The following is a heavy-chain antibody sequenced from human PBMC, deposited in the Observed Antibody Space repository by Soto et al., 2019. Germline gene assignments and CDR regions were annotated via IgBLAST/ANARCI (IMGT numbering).Heavy chain of an antibody. V-gene: IGHV3-21*01. CDR3: ARDNGYDAATLDY. Sequence: LRLSCAASGFTFSTCSMNWVRQAPGKGLEWVSSISGSSRNMYYADSVKGRFTISRDNAKNSLYLQMNSLRAEDTAVYYCARDNGYDAATLDYWGQGTLVTVSS. CDR1: GFTFSTCS. CDR2: ISGSSRNM. J-gene: IGHJ4*02. D-gene: IGHD5-12*01.